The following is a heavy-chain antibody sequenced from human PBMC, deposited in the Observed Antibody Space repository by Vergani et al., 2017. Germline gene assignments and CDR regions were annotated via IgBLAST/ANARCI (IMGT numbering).Heavy chain of an antibody. Sequence: EVQLVESGGGIVKPGGSLRLSCVASGFSFRNAWMNWVRRTPGKGLEWVGRIKSTFDRGTTDYAAAVKGRFTISRDDSKNTLFLQMNGLKTEDIGVYYCTTDPRYCGDGSYYWLRDHHYYDMDVWGQGTTVTVSS. D-gene: IGHD2-21*01. CDR1: GFSFRNAW. CDR2: IKSTFDRGTT. CDR3: TTDPRYCGDGSYYWLRDHHYYDMDV. V-gene: IGHV3-15*07. J-gene: IGHJ6*02.